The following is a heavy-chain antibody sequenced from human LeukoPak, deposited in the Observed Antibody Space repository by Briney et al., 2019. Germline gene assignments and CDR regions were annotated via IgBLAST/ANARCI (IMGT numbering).Heavy chain of an antibody. CDR2: IWYDGSNK. CDR1: GFTFSSYG. D-gene: IGHD3-22*01. J-gene: IGHJ3*02. Sequence: GGSLRLSCAASGFTFSSYGMHWVRQAPGKGLEWVAVIWYDGSNKYYADSVKGRFTISRDNSKNTLYLQMNSLRAEDTAVYYCAKNWNYYDSSGYYPGAFDIWGQGTMVTVSS. V-gene: IGHV3-33*06. CDR3: AKNWNYYDSSGYYPGAFDI.